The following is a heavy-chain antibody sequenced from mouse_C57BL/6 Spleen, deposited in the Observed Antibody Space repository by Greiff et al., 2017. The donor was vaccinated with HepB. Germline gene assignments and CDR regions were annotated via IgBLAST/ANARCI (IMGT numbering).Heavy chain of an antibody. V-gene: IGHV1-39*01. CDR2: INPNYGTT. CDR3: ARSDSSGYYAMDY. Sequence: VQLKESGPELVKPGASVKISCKASGYSFTDYNMNWVKQSNGKSLEWIGVINPNYGTTSYNQKFKGKATLTVDQSSSTAYMQLNSLTSEDSAVYYCARSDSSGYYAMDYWGQGTSVTVSS. J-gene: IGHJ4*01. D-gene: IGHD3-2*02. CDR1: GYSFTDYN.